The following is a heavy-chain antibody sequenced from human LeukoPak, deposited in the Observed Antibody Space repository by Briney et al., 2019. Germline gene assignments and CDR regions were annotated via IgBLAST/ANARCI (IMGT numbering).Heavy chain of an antibody. J-gene: IGHJ4*02. D-gene: IGHD3-22*01. CDR3: ARDASVDYDSSGYYYFDY. CDR2: IYYSGST. Sequence: SETLSPTCTVSGGSISSYYWSWIRQPPGKGLEWIGYIYYSGSTNYNPSLKSRVTISVDTSKNQFSLKLSSVTAADTAVYYCARDASVDYDSSGYYYFDYWGQGTLVTVSS. CDR1: GGSISSYY. V-gene: IGHV4-59*01.